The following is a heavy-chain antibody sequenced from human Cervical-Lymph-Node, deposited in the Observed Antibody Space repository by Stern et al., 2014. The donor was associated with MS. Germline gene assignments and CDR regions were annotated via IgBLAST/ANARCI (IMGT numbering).Heavy chain of an antibody. CDR1: GFTFSGSA. CDR3: CTVATIGEVDS. J-gene: IGHJ4*02. D-gene: IGHD2-21*01. CDR2: LGTKSSNYAT. V-gene: IGHV3-73*01. Sequence: VQLVESGGGLVQPGGSLKLSCAASGFTFSGSAVHWVRQASGNGLEWLGRLGTKSSNYATTYAASVKGRFVISRDDSKNTAYLQMNSLKTEDTAVYYCCTVATIGEVDSWGQGTLVTVSS.